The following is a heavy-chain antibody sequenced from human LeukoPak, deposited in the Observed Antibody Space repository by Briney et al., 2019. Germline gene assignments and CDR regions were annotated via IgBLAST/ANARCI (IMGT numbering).Heavy chain of an antibody. V-gene: IGHV3-15*01. D-gene: IGHD3-10*01. CDR3: TTEGYYVSGIS. CDR1: GFTFNNAW. J-gene: IGHJ5*02. Sequence: GGSLTLSCAASGFTFNNAWRSWVRHAPGKGLEGVGRIKSKADGETTDYASPVKGRFIISRGDSKDTLYLQMNSLKTEATAVYYCTTEGYYVSGISWGQGTLVTVSS. CDR2: IKSKADGETT.